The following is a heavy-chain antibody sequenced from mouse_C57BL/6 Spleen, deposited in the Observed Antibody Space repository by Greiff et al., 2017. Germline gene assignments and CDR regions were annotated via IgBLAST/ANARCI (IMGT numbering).Heavy chain of an antibody. CDR3: SRDYDYDVDY. V-gene: IGHV1-85*01. CDR1: GYTFTSYD. J-gene: IGHJ2*01. Sequence: VQGVESGPELVKPGASVKLSCKASGYTFTSYDINWVKQRPGQGLEWIGWIYPRDGSNKYNEKFKVKATLPVDTSSSTSYMELHSLTSEDSAVYFCSRDYDYDVDYWGQGTTLTVSS. CDR2: IYPRDGSN. D-gene: IGHD2-4*01.